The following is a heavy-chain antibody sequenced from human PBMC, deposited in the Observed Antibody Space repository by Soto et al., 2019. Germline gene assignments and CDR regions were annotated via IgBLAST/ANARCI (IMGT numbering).Heavy chain of an antibody. D-gene: IGHD3-22*01. J-gene: IGHJ4*02. Sequence: ASVKVSCKASGYIFTYYAIYWVRQAPGQRLEWMGWINPDNGNTESSQKFQGRVTIFRDTSANTAYMELSSLRSEDTAVYYCARDGSPKRDASSNYYLWGQGTLVTVSS. CDR1: GYIFTYYA. CDR2: INPDNGNT. V-gene: IGHV1-3*01. CDR3: ARDGSPKRDASSNYYL.